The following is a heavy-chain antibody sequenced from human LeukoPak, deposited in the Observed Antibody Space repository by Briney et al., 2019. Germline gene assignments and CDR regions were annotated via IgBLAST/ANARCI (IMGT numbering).Heavy chain of an antibody. J-gene: IGHJ4*02. CDR3: KSGGAAPGSFDY. Sequence: GGSLRLSCAASGFTFSSYWMSWMRQAPGKGLEWVANIKYDGNEEYYVDSVKGRFTISRDNAKNSLYLQLSSLRVEDTAVYYCKSGGAAPGSFDYWGQGTLVTVSP. CDR1: GFTFSSYW. CDR2: IKYDGNEE. D-gene: IGHD1-1*01. V-gene: IGHV3-7*01.